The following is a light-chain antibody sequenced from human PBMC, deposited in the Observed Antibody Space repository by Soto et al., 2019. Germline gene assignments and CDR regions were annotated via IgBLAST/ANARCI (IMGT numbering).Light chain of an antibody. Sequence: EIVLTQSPGTLSLSPGEGATLSCRASQSINSFLAWYQQRRGQAPRLLIHGASNRATGIPDRFSGGGSGTDFAITIFSLEREDFAVYDCQQDGGSPRTFGQGTKVEVK. CDR2: GAS. J-gene: IGKJ1*01. CDR3: QQDGGSPRT. CDR1: QSINSF. V-gene: IGKV3-20*01.